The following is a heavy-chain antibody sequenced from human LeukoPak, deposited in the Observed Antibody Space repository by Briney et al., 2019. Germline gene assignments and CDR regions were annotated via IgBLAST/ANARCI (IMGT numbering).Heavy chain of an antibody. V-gene: IGHV3-30-3*01. J-gene: IGHJ4*02. CDR2: ISYDGSNK. Sequence: GGSLRLSCAASGFTFSSYAMHWVRQAPGKGLEWAAVISYDGSNKYYADSVKGRFTISRDNSKNSLYLQMNSLRAEDTAVYYCARGSTYYDSSGQVPFDYWGQGTLVTVSS. CDR3: ARGSTYYDSSGQVPFDY. CDR1: GFTFSSYA. D-gene: IGHD3-22*01.